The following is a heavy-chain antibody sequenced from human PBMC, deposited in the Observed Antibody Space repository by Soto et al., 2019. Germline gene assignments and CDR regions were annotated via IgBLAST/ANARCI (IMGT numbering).Heavy chain of an antibody. D-gene: IGHD1-26*01. Sequence: EVQLLESGGGLAQPGGSLRLSCAASGFTFSDYAMSWVRQAPGKGLEWVSTFSGSGTATYYADSVKGRFTISRGNSKNTLFLQMNSLSAEDTAVYYCAKRAKTSIVGTTRYFDYWGQGTLVTVSS. CDR2: FSGSGTAT. CDR3: AKRAKTSIVGTTRYFDY. V-gene: IGHV3-23*01. J-gene: IGHJ4*02. CDR1: GFTFSDYA.